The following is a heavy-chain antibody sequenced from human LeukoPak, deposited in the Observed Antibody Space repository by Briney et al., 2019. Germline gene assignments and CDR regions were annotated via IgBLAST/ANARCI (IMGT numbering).Heavy chain of an antibody. D-gene: IGHD6-19*01. Sequence: PGGSLRLSCAASGFTFSRYTMNWVRQAPGKGLEWVSSISSSSTYIYYADSVKGRFTISRDNAKNSLYLQMNSLRAEDTAVYYCAKDSRGWYVDYFDYWGQGTLVTVSS. V-gene: IGHV3-21*01. CDR2: ISSSSTYI. CDR1: GFTFSRYT. J-gene: IGHJ4*02. CDR3: AKDSRGWYVDYFDY.